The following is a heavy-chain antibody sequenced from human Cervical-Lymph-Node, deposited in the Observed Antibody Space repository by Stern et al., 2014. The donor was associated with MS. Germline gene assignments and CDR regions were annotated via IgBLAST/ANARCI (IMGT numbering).Heavy chain of an antibody. V-gene: IGHV1-58*02. CDR2: IVVDSVAA. Sequence: QLVESGPEVKRPGTSVRVSCKASGFTFLSSAMHWVRPARGHRLEWVGFIVVDSVAARDAQKFPDRVTISRDMSTSTVNMELSSRRSEDTAVYYGAAEGEYIRAGIYHYTGMDVWGQGTTVTVSS. CDR3: AAEGEYIRAGIYHYTGMDV. J-gene: IGHJ6*02. CDR1: GFTFLSSA. D-gene: IGHD2/OR15-2a*01.